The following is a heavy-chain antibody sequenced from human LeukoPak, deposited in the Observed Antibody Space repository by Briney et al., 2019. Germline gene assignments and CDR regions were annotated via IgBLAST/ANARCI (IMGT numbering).Heavy chain of an antibody. CDR3: ARYGSGRNYYGMDV. D-gene: IGHD3-10*01. CDR1: GYTFTSYA. CDR2: INAGNGNT. J-gene: IGHJ6*02. V-gene: IGHV1-3*01. Sequence: ASVKVSCKASGYTFTSYAMHWVRQAPGQRLEWMGWINAGNGNTKYSQKFQGRVTITRDTSASTAYMELSSLRSEDTAVYYCARYGSGRNYYGMDVWGQGTTVTVSS.